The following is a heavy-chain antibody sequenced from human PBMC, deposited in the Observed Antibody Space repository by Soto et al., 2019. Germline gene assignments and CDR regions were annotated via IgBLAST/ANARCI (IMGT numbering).Heavy chain of an antibody. CDR2: INPDNGAA. D-gene: IGHD2-15*01. CDR1: GYTFTGYY. Sequence: QVQLVQSGAEVKKPGASVKVSCQVSGYTFTGYYLHWARQAPGQGLEWMGWINPDNGAANYAQQFQGRVTMTRDTSISTVYLEFSSLRSDDTAVYFCARGEDHRWLFHYLDYWGQGALVTVSS. J-gene: IGHJ4*02. V-gene: IGHV1-2*02. CDR3: ARGEDHRWLFHYLDY.